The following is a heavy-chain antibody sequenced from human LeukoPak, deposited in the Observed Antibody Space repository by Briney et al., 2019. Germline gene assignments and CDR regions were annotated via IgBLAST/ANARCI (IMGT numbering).Heavy chain of an antibody. CDR1: GGTFSSYA. CDR3: ARPGADCGSAGCYTYPYYGLDV. D-gene: IGHD2-2*02. CDR2: IIPIFGTA. J-gene: IGHJ6*02. Sequence: SVKVSCKASGGTFSSYAISWVRQAPGQGLEWMGGIIPIFGTANYAQKFQGRVTITADESTSTAYMELRSLRSDDTAVYYCARPGADCGSAGCYTYPYYGLDVWGQGTTVTVSS. V-gene: IGHV1-69*13.